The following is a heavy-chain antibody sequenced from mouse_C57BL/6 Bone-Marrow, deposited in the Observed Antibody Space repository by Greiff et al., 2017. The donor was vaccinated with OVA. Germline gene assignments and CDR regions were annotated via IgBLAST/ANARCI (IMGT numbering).Heavy chain of an antibody. J-gene: IGHJ1*03. CDR3: ARCYYGRYFDV. CDR2: IDPSDSYT. CDR1: GYTFTSYW. D-gene: IGHD1-2*01. Sequence: QVQLQQPGAELVMPGASVKLSCKASGYTFTSYWMHWVKQRPGQGLEWIGEIDPSDSYTNYNQKFKGKSTLTVDKSSSTAYMQLSSLTSEDSAVYYCARCYYGRYFDVWGTGTTVTVSS. V-gene: IGHV1-69*01.